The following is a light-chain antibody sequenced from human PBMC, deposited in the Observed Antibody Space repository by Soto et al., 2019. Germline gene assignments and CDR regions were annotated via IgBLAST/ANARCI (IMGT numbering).Light chain of an antibody. Sequence: EIVLTQSPATLSLSPWERATLSCRASQTVRNNYLAWYQQKPGQAPRLLIYGTSTRPPGIPDRFSGSGSGTDFSLTISRLEPEDFAVYYCQQYGSSGTFGQGTKVDIK. V-gene: IGKV3-20*01. CDR1: QTVRNNY. CDR2: GTS. J-gene: IGKJ1*01. CDR3: QQYGSSGT.